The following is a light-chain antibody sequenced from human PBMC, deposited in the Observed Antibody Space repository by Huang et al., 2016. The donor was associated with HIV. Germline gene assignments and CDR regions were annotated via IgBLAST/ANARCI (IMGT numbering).Light chain of an antibody. CDR2: AAS. J-gene: IGKJ5*01. Sequence: AVQLTQFPSSLSASVGDRVVITCRASQDISTSLAWYQQKPGMAPKLLISAASKLQSGVSTSFSGDSAVAYFTLFITNLQPEDIATYYCQQLHDYPVTFGRGTRLDIK. CDR3: QQLHDYPVT. V-gene: IGKV1D-13*01. CDR1: QDISTS.